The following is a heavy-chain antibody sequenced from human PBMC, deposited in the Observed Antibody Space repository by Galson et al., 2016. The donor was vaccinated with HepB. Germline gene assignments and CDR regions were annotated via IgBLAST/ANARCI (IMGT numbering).Heavy chain of an antibody. CDR3: ARDGPNYNYDF. CDR1: GFTFKKYG. V-gene: IGHV3-48*04. CDR2: IESYSKII. Sequence: SLRLSCAASGFTFKKYGFNWVRLTPGKGLEWLSYIESYSKIIRYTDSVRGRFTVSRDNAKNSVYLQLSGLRVEDTAIYYCARDGPNYNYDFWGQGTLDTVFS. J-gene: IGHJ4*02. D-gene: IGHD5-24*01.